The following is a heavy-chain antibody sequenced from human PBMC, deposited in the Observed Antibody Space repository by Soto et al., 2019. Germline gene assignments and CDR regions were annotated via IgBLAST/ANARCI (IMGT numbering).Heavy chain of an antibody. CDR2: INAGNGNT. Sequence: GASVKVSCKASGYTFTSYAMHWVRQAPGQRLEWMGWINAGNGNTKYSQKFQGRVTITRDTSASTAYMELSSLRSEDTAVYYCANSPRKNDAFDIWGQGTMVTVSS. CDR1: GYTFTSYA. V-gene: IGHV1-3*01. CDR3: ANSPRKNDAFDI. J-gene: IGHJ3*02. D-gene: IGHD6-13*01.